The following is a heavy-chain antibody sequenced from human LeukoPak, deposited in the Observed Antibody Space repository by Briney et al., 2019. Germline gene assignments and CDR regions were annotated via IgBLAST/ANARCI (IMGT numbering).Heavy chain of an antibody. J-gene: IGHJ4*02. CDR1: GYTFTGYY. CDR2: INPNSGGT. CDR3: ARERTPGSGYGVDY. D-gene: IGHD6-25*01. V-gene: IGHV1-2*02. Sequence: APVKVSCKASGYTFTGYYMHWVRQAPGQGLEWMGWINPNSGGTNYAQKFQGRVTMTRDTSISTAYMELSRLRSDDTAVYYCARERTPGSGYGVDYWGQGTVVTVSS.